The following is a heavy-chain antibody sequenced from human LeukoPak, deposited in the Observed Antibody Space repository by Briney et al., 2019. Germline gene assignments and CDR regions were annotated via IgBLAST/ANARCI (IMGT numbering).Heavy chain of an antibody. Sequence: GASVKVSCKASGYTFTSYGISWVRQAPGQGLEWMGGIIPIFGTANYAQKFQGRVTVTADKSTSTAYMELSSLRSEDTAVYYCARGIGPHVYGDPALIRWGQGTLVTVSS. V-gene: IGHV1-69*06. CDR1: GYTFTSYG. D-gene: IGHD4-17*01. CDR2: IIPIFGTA. CDR3: ARGIGPHVYGDPALIR. J-gene: IGHJ4*02.